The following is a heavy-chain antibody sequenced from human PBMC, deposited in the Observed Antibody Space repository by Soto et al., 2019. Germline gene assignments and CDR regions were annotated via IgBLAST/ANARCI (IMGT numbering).Heavy chain of an antibody. Sequence: EVHLLESGXXXXQPGGSLRLSCAASGFSFXXXXMVWVRQAPGKGLEWVSVISARGGSSYFADSVKGRFTISRDNSKNVLSLEMNSLRAEDTAIYFCAKGSIEYSAAVDNWGQGTLVLVSS. CDR3: AKGSIEYSAAVDN. D-gene: IGHD5-12*01. CDR2: ISARGGSS. V-gene: IGHV3-23*01. CDR1: GFSFXXXX. J-gene: IGHJ4*02.